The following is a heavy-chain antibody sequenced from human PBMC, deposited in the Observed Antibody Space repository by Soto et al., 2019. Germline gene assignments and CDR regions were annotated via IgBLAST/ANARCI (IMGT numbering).Heavy chain of an antibody. Sequence: SETLSLTCTVSGGSISSYYWSWIRQPPGKGLEWIGYIYYSGSTNYNPSLKSRVTISVDTSKNQFSLKLSSVTAADTAVYYCASVYSRSSGWLDPWGQGTLVTVSS. D-gene: IGHD6-13*01. CDR1: GGSISSYY. CDR2: IYYSGST. J-gene: IGHJ5*02. CDR3: ASVYSRSSGWLDP. V-gene: IGHV4-59*01.